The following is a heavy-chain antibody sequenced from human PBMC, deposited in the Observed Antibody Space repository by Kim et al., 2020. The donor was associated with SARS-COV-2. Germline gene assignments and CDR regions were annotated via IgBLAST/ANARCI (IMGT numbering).Heavy chain of an antibody. V-gene: IGHV3-23*01. CDR3: AKDGRGTYSARWFDY. CDR2: ISGSGGST. J-gene: IGHJ5*01. D-gene: IGHD1-26*01. Sequence: GGSLRLSCAASGFSFSTFAVSWVRQAPGKGLEWVSGISGSGGSTSYADSVKGRFTISRDNSKNTVYLQMNRLRVGDTALYYCAKDGRGTYSARWFDYWG. CDR1: GFSFSTFA.